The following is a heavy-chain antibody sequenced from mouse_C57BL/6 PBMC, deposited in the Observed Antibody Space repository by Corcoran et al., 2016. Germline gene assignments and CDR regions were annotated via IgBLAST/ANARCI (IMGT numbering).Heavy chain of an antibody. D-gene: IGHD1-1*01. V-gene: IGHV1-26*01. CDR2: INPNNGGT. CDR3: ARGSSDY. Sequence: EVQLQQSGPELVKPGASVKISCKASGYTFTDYYMNWVKQSHGKSLEWIGDINPNNGGTSYNQKFKGKATLTVDKSSSTAYMELRSLTSEDSAVYYCARGSSDYWGRGTTLTVSS. CDR1: GYTFTDYY. J-gene: IGHJ2*01.